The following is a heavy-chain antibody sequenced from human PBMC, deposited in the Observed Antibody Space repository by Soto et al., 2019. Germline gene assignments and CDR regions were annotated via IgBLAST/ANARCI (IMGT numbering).Heavy chain of an antibody. V-gene: IGHV6-1*01. J-gene: IGHJ5*02. Sequence: PXQALSLTSAISGDSVSSNSAACNLIRHSPSRGLEWLGRTYYRSKWYNDYAVSVKSRITINPDTSKNQFSLQLNSVTPEDTAVYYCARGELRYYDSSGYYYVDWFDPWGQGTLVTVS. CDR3: ARGELRYYDSSGYYYVDWFDP. CDR2: TYYRSKWYN. CDR1: GDSVSSNSAA. D-gene: IGHD3-22*01.